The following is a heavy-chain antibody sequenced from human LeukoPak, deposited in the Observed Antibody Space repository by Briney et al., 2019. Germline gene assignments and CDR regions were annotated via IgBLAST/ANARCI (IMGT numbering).Heavy chain of an antibody. Sequence: PGGSLRLSCAASGFTVSSNYMSWVRQAPGKGLEWVSVIYSGGSTYYADSVKGRFTISRDNSKNTLYLQMNSLRAEDTAVYYCARESWFGELSKGMDVWGQGTTVTVSS. V-gene: IGHV3-66*01. D-gene: IGHD3-10*01. CDR1: GFTVSSNY. CDR3: ARESWFGELSKGMDV. J-gene: IGHJ6*02. CDR2: IYSGGST.